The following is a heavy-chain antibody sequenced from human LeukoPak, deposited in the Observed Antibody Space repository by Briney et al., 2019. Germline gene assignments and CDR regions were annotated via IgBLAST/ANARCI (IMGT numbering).Heavy chain of an antibody. CDR1: GGSISSFY. D-gene: IGHD3-22*01. V-gene: IGHV4-59*01. CDR2: LYYSGST. J-gene: IGHJ3*02. Sequence: SETLSLTCAVSGGSISSFYWSWIRQPPGKGLVSIGYLYYSGSTNYNPSLKSRVTISVDTSKNQFSLKLSSVTAEDTAVYYCARGYYDSGGYYYVRGDAFDIWGQGTMVTVSS. CDR3: ARGYYDSGGYYYVRGDAFDI.